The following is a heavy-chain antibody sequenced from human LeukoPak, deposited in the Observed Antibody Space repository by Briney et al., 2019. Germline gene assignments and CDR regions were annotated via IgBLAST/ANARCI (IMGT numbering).Heavy chain of an antibody. CDR1: GFTFDDYG. J-gene: IGHJ4*02. CDR2: INWNGGST. CDR3: ATQTQYDSSGYSDY. V-gene: IGHV3-20*04. D-gene: IGHD3-22*01. Sequence: AGGSLRLSCAASGFTFDDYGMSWVRQAPGKGLEWVSGINWNGGSTGYADSVKGRFTISRDNAKNSLYLQMNSLRAEDTAVYYCATQTQYDSSGYSDYWGQGTLVTVSS.